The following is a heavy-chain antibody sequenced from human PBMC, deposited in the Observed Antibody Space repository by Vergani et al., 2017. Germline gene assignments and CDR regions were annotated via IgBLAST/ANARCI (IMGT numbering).Heavy chain of an antibody. Sequence: QGQLVQSGAEVKKPRASVKVSCKASGYTFTSYGISWVRQAPGQGLEWMGWISAYNGNTNYAQKLQGRVTMTTDTPTSTAYMELRSLGSDDTAVYYCARDLGDIVATTPGADYFDYWGQGTLVTVSS. CDR2: ISAYNGNT. V-gene: IGHV1-18*01. CDR1: GYTFTSYG. J-gene: IGHJ4*02. D-gene: IGHD5-12*01. CDR3: ARDLGDIVATTPGADYFDY.